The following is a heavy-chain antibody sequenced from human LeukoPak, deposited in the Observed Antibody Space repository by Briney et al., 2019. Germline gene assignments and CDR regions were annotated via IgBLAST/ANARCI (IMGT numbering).Heavy chain of an antibody. J-gene: IGHJ4*02. V-gene: IGHV1-2*02. Sequence: GASVKVSCKASGYPFTSFYMNWVRQAPGQGLEWLVWINFSGGTQYAEKFRGRVTITRDTSKATGYMELTGLTSDDTAVYYCARDLRLFDYWGQGTLVTVSS. CDR3: ARDLRLFDY. CDR1: GYPFTSFY. D-gene: IGHD3-3*01. CDR2: INFSGGT.